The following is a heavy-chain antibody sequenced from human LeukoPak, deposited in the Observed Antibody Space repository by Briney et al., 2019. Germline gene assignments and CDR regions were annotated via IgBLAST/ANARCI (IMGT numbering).Heavy chain of an antibody. D-gene: IGHD3-22*01. CDR1: GDSVSSNSAA. CDR2: TYYRSKWYN. V-gene: IGHV6-1*01. J-gene: IGHJ6*03. Sequence: SQTLSLTCAISGDSVSSNSAAWNWIRQSPSRGLEWLGRTYYRSKWYNDYAVSVKSRITINPDTSKNQFSLKLSSVTAADTAVYYCARGKYYYDSSGYYKYLGPYYYYYMDVWGKGTTVTVSS. CDR3: ARGKYYYDSSGYYKYLGPYYYYYMDV.